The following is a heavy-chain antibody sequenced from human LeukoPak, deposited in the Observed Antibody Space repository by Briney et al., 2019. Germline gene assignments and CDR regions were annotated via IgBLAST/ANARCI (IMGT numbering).Heavy chain of an antibody. Sequence: GASVKVSCKASGYIFTNYSIKWVRQAPGQGLEWMGWINTNTENPTYAQGFTGRFVFSLDTSVSTAFLQISNLKAEDTAMYYCARGADFGDYARFYWGQGTLVTASS. J-gene: IGHJ4*02. CDR2: INTNTENP. D-gene: IGHD4-17*01. CDR3: ARGADFGDYARFY. V-gene: IGHV7-4-1*02. CDR1: GYIFTNYS.